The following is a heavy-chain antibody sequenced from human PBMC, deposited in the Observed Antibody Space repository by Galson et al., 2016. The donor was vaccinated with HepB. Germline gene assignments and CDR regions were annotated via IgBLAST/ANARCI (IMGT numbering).Heavy chain of an antibody. J-gene: IGHJ5*02. Sequence: SLRLSCAASGFTFSNYGIHWVRQAPGKGLEWVALIWYDGTNKYYADSVKGRFTISRDNSKSTLYLQMNSLRAEDTAVYYCTRSNMVLVPSATKRVERIDPWGQGTLVTVSS. CDR1: GFTFSNYG. CDR2: IWYDGTNK. CDR3: TRSNMVLVPSATKRVERIDP. V-gene: IGHV3-33*01. D-gene: IGHD2-2*01.